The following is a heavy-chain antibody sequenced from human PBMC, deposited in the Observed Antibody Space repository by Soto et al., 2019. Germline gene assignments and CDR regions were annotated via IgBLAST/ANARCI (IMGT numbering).Heavy chain of an antibody. CDR1: GFTFSSYA. CDR3: AKLSGDFWSGYYSGNWFDP. CDR2: ISGSGGST. V-gene: IGHV3-23*01. J-gene: IGHJ5*02. Sequence: GGSLRLSCAASGFTFSSYAMSWVRQAPGKGLEWVSAISGSGGSTYYADSVKGRFTISRDNSKNTLYLQMNILRAEDTAVYYCAKLSGDFWSGYYSGNWFDPWGQGTLVTVSS. D-gene: IGHD3-3*01.